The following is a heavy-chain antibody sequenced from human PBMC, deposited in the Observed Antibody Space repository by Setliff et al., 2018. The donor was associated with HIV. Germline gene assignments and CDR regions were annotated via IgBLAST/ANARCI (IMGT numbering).Heavy chain of an antibody. Sequence: TLPLTCTVSGHSINSGDYYWSGIRQPPGKGLEWIGYIYHSGSTHYNPSLKRRVTISVDTSKNQFFLKLNSVTAADTAVYYCARGFCSGGTCFDYWGQGTLVTVSS. J-gene: IGHJ4*02. V-gene: IGHV4-30-4*01. D-gene: IGHD2-15*01. CDR1: GHSINSGDYY. CDR2: IYHSGST. CDR3: ARGFCSGGTCFDY.